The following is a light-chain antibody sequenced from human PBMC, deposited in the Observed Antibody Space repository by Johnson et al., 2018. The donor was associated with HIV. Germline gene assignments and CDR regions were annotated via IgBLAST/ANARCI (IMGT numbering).Light chain of an antibody. CDR3: GAWDSSLSAYV. J-gene: IGLJ1*01. Sequence: QPVLTQPPSVSVAPGQKVTISCSGSSSNIGNNYVSWYQQLPGTAPKLLIYDNSKRPSGIPDRFSGSKSGTSATLAITGLQTGDEADYYCGAWDSSLSAYVFGTGTQVTV. CDR2: DNS. V-gene: IGLV1-51*01. CDR1: SSNIGNNY.